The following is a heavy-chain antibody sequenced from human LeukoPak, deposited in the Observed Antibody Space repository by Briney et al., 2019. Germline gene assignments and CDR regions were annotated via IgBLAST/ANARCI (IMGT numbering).Heavy chain of an antibody. CDR1: GGSFSGDY. V-gene: IGHV4-34*01. CDR3: ARVRAQRITMVRGVFLEY. D-gene: IGHD3-10*01. J-gene: IGHJ4*02. Sequence: SETLSLTCAVYGGSFSGDYWSWIRQPPGKGLEWIGEINHSGSTNYNPSLKSRVTISVDTSKNQFSLKLSSVTAADTAVYYCARVRAQRITMVRGVFLEYWGQGTLVTVSS. CDR2: INHSGST.